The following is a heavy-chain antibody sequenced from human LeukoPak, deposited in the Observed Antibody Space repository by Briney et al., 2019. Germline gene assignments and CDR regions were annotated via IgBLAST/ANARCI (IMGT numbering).Heavy chain of an antibody. D-gene: IGHD3-10*01. Sequence: LETLSLTCIVSGASITTYSWNWLRQSPGKGLEWIGYFSLGGSGTTSYTSSLKSRVTISRDTSKNQLSLKLSSVTAADTAVYYCAREEAEWFGELVAHWGQGTLVTVSS. CDR1: GASITTYS. V-gene: IGHV4-59*12. J-gene: IGHJ4*02. CDR2: FSLGGSGTT. CDR3: AREEAEWFGELVAH.